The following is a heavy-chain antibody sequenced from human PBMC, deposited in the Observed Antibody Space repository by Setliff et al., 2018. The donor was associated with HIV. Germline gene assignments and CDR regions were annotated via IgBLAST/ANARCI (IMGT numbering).Heavy chain of an antibody. Sequence: SETLSLTCSVSGDSISSGSYFWGWIRQTPGKGLEWIGNIYYTGFAYYNPSLKSRVTISVDTSKNQFSLKLSSVTAADTAVYYCASSIVVDAFDIWGQGTMVTVSS. J-gene: IGHJ3*02. CDR1: GDSISSGSYF. CDR3: ASSIVVDAFDI. V-gene: IGHV4-39*07. D-gene: IGHD2-21*01. CDR2: IYYTGFA.